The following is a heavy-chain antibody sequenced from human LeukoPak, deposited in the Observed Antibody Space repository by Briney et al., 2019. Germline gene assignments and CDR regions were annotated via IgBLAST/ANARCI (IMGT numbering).Heavy chain of an antibody. V-gene: IGHV4-34*01. CDR3: ARYGGSSFERFDY. Sequence: PSETLSLTCAVYGGSFSGYYWSWIRQPPGKGLEWIGEINHSGSTNYNPSLKSRVTISVDTSKNQFSLKLSSVTAADTAVYYCARYGGSSFERFDYWGQGTLVTVSS. CDR2: INHSGST. CDR1: GGSFSGYY. D-gene: IGHD6-6*01. J-gene: IGHJ4*02.